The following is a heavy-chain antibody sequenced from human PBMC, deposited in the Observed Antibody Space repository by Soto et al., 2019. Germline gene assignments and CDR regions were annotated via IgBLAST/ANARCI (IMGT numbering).Heavy chain of an antibody. V-gene: IGHV3-11*01. D-gene: IGHD1-7*01. CDR3: GRRRGGYAWNSQMLGL. Sequence: QVQLVESGGGLVKPGGSLRLSCAGSGFPFTDYYMNWIRQAPGKGLEWVSYISKSGSGSATLYADSVKGRFTISGDNARDSVCLRMSSRGAGGTGGYYCGRRRGGYAWNSQMLGLWGQGILVTVAS. CDR1: GFPFTDYY. J-gene: IGHJ4*02. CDR2: ISKSGSGSAT.